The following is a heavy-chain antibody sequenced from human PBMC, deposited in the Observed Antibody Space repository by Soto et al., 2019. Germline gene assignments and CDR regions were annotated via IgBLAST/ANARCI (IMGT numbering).Heavy chain of an antibody. J-gene: IGHJ6*02. CDR2: INPSGGST. Sequence: GASVKVSCKASGYTFTSYYMHWVRQAPGQGLEWMRIINPSGGSTSYAQKFQGRVTMTRDTSTSTVYMEMSSLRSEDTAVYYCATGGEQQLAHYYYGMDVWGQGTTVTVSS. CDR1: GYTFTSYY. D-gene: IGHD6-13*01. CDR3: ATGGEQQLAHYYYGMDV. V-gene: IGHV1-46*03.